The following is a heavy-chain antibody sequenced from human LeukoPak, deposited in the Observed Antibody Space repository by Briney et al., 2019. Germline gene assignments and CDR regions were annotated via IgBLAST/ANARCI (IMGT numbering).Heavy chain of an antibody. CDR3: ARAGAAAGDLYYYYYYLDV. Sequence: ASVKVSCKASGYTFTGYDMHWVRQAPGQGLEWMGWINPNSGGTNYAQKFQGRVTMTRDTSISTAYMELSRLRSDDTAVYYCARAGAAAGDLYYYYYYLDVGGKGTTVTVSS. J-gene: IGHJ6*03. D-gene: IGHD6-13*01. CDR2: INPNSGGT. CDR1: GYTFTGYD. V-gene: IGHV1-2*02.